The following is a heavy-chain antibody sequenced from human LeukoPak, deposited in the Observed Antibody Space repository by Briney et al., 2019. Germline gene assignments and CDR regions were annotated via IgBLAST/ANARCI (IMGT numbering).Heavy chain of an antibody. CDR3: ARTYYYDSSGPYY. D-gene: IGHD3-22*01. J-gene: IGHJ4*02. V-gene: IGHV4-39*07. Sequence: SETLSLTCTVPGDSISSSSHYWGWIRQPPGKGLEWIGSIYYSGSALYNPSPKSRVTISADASKNQFSLRLSSVTAADTAVYYCARTYYYDSSGPYYWGQGTLVTVSS. CDR2: IYYSGSA. CDR1: GDSISSSSHY.